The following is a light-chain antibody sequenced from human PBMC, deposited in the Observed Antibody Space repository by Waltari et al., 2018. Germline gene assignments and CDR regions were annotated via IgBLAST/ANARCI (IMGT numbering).Light chain of an antibody. CDR1: SSDVGGYNS. Sequence: QSALTQPPSASGSPGQSVTISCTGTSSDVGGYNSVSWYQQHPGKAPKLMSYEASKRPSGVPDRLSASKSGNTASLTVSGLQAEDEADYYCSSYAGSNNLVFGGGTKLTVL. CDR3: SSYAGSNNLV. J-gene: IGLJ2*01. V-gene: IGLV2-8*01. CDR2: EAS.